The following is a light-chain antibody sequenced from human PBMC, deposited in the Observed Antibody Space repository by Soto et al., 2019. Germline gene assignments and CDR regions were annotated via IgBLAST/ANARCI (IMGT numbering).Light chain of an antibody. Sequence: EIVLTQSPGTLSLSPGERATLSCRASQSVSSSYLAWYQQKPGQAPRLLIYVAPSRATGIPDRFSGSGSGTDLTLTIGSLDPEDFAVYYCHQYGSAPWTFGQGTKVDI. CDR3: HQYGSAPWT. CDR2: VAP. J-gene: IGKJ1*01. V-gene: IGKV3-20*01. CDR1: QSVSSSY.